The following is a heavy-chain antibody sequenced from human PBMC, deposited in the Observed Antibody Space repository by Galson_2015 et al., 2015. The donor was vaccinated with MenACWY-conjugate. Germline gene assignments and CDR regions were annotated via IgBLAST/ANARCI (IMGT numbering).Heavy chain of an antibody. D-gene: IGHD3-16*01. CDR1: GFIFNTYW. V-gene: IGHV3-48*02. CDR2: ISLSGSTV. J-gene: IGHJ6*02. CDR3: ARRQRIITYAVDGGVDGMDV. Sequence: SLRLSCAASGFIFNTYWMHWVRQAPGKGLEWVSFISLSGSTVHYADSVKGRFTISRDHAKKSLYLQMNSLRDEDTAVYFCARRQRIITYAVDGGVDGMDVWGQGTTVIVSS.